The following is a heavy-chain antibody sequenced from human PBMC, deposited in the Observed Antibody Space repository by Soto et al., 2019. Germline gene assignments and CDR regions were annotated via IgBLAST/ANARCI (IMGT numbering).Heavy chain of an antibody. J-gene: IGHJ4*02. CDR1: GLTFKNYD. V-gene: IGHV3-30*18. CDR2: VSRDSTQA. D-gene: IGHD2-21*01. Sequence: GGSLRLSCVASGLTFKNYDMHWVRQTPGRGLEWLAIVSRDSTQAFYAESLQGRFTVSRDNSKNSVFLELSSLRVEDTAIYFCVKGYCGISCPRNDPAKQFDSWGPGTLVTVSS. CDR3: VKGYCGISCPRNDPAKQFDS.